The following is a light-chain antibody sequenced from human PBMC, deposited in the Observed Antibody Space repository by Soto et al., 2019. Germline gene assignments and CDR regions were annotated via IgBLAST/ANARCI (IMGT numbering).Light chain of an antibody. CDR3: QQYGSSPLT. V-gene: IGKV3-20*01. J-gene: IGKJ5*01. Sequence: EIALTQSPGTLSLSPGERATLSCRASQSVTSNNLAWYQQKPGQAPRLLIYGASSRATGIPDRFSGSWSGTDFSLTISRLEPEDFAVYYCQQYGSSPLTFGQGTRLEIK. CDR1: QSVTSNN. CDR2: GAS.